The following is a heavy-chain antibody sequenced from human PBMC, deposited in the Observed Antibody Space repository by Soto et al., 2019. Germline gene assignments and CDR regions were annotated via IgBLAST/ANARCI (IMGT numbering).Heavy chain of an antibody. CDR2: ISGSGGST. Sequence: GGSLRLSCAASGFTFSTYAMDWVRQAPGKGLEWVSAISGSGGSTYYADSVKGRFTISRDNSKNTLYLQMNSLRAEDTAVYYCAKDRQAYDFWSGYYGDWFDPWGQGTLVTVS. CDR3: AKDRQAYDFWSGYYGDWFDP. CDR1: GFTFSTYA. D-gene: IGHD3-3*01. J-gene: IGHJ5*02. V-gene: IGHV3-23*01.